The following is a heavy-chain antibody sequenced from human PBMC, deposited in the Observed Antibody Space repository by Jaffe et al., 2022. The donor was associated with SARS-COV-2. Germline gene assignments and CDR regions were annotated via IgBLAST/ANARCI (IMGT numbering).Heavy chain of an antibody. J-gene: IGHJ4*02. Sequence: EVQLVESGGGLVQSGGSLRLSCVASGFSFNNAWMTWVRQAPGKGLEWLGRIKSKTDGGATDYAAPVKGRFTISREDSINTLYLHMNSLKTEDTAVYYCTTFNSWHKSGLLGVAFWGQGTLVTVSS. CDR3: TTFNSWHKSGLLGVAF. V-gene: IGHV3-15*01. CDR1: GFSFNNAW. D-gene: IGHD3-10*01. CDR2: IKSKTDGGAT.